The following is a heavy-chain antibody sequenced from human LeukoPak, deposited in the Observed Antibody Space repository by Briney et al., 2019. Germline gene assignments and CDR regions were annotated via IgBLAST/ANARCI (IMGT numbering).Heavy chain of an antibody. CDR1: GYTFISYA. CDR3: ARVLLEFGGWFDP. D-gene: IGHD3-3*01. V-gene: IGHV1-3*01. J-gene: IGHJ5*02. Sequence: ASVKVSCKASGYTFISYAIHWVRQAPGQRLEWMGLINAGNGNTKYSEKFQGRVTITRDTSANTAYMEVSSLRSEDTAVYYCARVLLEFGGWFDPWGQGTLVTVSS. CDR2: INAGNGNT.